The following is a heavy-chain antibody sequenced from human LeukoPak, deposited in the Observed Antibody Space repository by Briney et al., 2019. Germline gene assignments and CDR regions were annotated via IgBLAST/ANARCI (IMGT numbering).Heavy chain of an antibody. Sequence: GGSLRLSCAASGFTFSNAWMSWVRQAPGKGLEWVSSISSSSSYIYYADSMKGRFTISRDNAKNSLYLQMNSLRAEDTAVYYCVTTWGAHYWYFDLWGRGALVTVSS. J-gene: IGHJ2*01. CDR3: VTTWGAHYWYFDL. V-gene: IGHV3-21*01. CDR1: GFTFSNAW. D-gene: IGHD1-26*01. CDR2: ISSSSSYI.